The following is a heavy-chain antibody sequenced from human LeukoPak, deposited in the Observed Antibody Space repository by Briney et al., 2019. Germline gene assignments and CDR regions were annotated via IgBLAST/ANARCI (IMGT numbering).Heavy chain of an antibody. CDR2: IRSKANSYAT. CDR1: GFTFSGSA. V-gene: IGHV3-73*01. Sequence: GGSLRLSCAASGFTFSGSAMHWVRQASGKGLEWVGRIRSKANSYATAYAASVKGRFTISRDDSKNTAYLQMNSLKTEDTAVYYCTRPHYDSSGYYYAFDYWGREPWSPSPQ. J-gene: IGHJ4*02. CDR3: TRPHYDSSGYYYAFDY. D-gene: IGHD3-22*01.